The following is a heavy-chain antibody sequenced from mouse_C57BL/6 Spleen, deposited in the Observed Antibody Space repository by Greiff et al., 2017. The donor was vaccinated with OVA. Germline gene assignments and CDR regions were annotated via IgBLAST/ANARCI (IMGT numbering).Heavy chain of an antibody. CDR3: ARGIDY. Sequence: QVQLQQSGAELVRPGTSVKVSCKASGYAFTNYLIEWVKQRPGQGLEWIGVINPGSGGTNYNEKFKGKATLNADKSSSTAYMQLSSLTSEDSAVYFCARGIDYWGQGTTLTVSS. J-gene: IGHJ2*01. CDR1: GYAFTNYL. CDR2: INPGSGGT. V-gene: IGHV1-54*01.